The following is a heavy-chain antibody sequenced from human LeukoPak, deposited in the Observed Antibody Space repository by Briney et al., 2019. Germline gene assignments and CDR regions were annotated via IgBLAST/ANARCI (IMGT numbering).Heavy chain of an antibody. V-gene: IGHV3-21*01. Sequence: GGSLRLSCAASGFTFSHYSMNWVRQAPGKGLEWVSSITSSSTYIYYADSVKGRFTISRDNAKNSLYLQMNSLGAEDTAVYYCARAYGSRDGYNSDYWGQGTPVTVSS. J-gene: IGHJ4*02. CDR3: ARAYGSRDGYNSDY. D-gene: IGHD5-24*01. CDR1: GFTFSHYS. CDR2: ITSSSTYI.